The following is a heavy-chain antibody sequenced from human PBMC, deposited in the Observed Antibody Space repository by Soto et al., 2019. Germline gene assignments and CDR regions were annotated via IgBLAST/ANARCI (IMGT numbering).Heavy chain of an antibody. CDR2: LNEDGSEK. V-gene: IGHV3-7*01. J-gene: IGHJ6*02. CDR1: GFPFSIYW. CDR3: ASASGIVPGYGVDV. Sequence: EVQVVESGGGLVQPGGSLRLSCAASGFPFSIYWMSWVRQAPGKGLEWVANLNEDGSEKYYVDSVKGRFTISRDNAKNSLYRQMNGLRADATAVYYCASASGIVPGYGVDVWGQGTTVTVSS. D-gene: IGHD1-26*01.